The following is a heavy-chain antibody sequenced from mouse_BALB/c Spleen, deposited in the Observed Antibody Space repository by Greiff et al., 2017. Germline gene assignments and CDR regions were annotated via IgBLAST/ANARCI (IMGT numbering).Heavy chain of an antibody. D-gene: IGHD1-1*01. CDR3: AREDYDGSSDYAMDY. CDR1: GFTFSSYV. J-gene: IGHJ4*01. V-gene: IGHV5-9-4*01. Sequence: DVKLVESGGGLVKPGGSLKLSCAASGFTFSSYVMSWVRQSPEKRLEWVAEISSGGGYTYYPDTVTGRFTITRDNAKSTVYLEMSSLRSEDTAMYYCAREDYDGSSDYAMDYWGQGTSVTVSS. CDR2: ISSGGGYT.